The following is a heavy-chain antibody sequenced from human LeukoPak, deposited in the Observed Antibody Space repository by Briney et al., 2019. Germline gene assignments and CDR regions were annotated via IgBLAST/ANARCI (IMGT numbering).Heavy chain of an antibody. V-gene: IGHV6-1*01. CDR3: AREGTMVRGVMNHFDY. D-gene: IGHD3-10*01. J-gene: IGHJ4*02. Sequence: SQTLSLTCAISGDSVSSNNAAWNWIRQSPSRGLEWLGRTFYRSKWYNDYAVSVKGRITISPDTSKNQFSLQLNSVTPEDTAVYYCAREGTMVRGVMNHFDYWGQGTLVTVSS. CDR1: GDSVSSNNAA. CDR2: TFYRSKWYN.